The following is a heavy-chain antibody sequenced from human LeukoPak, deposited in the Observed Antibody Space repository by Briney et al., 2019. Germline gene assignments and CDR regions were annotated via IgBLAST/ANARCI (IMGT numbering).Heavy chain of an antibody. CDR3: ARDPSITGTPGWFDP. CDR1: GGSISSSSYY. CDR2: NSGST. J-gene: IGHJ5*02. Sequence: SETLSLTCTVSGGSISSSSYYWGWIRQPPGKGLEWIGSNSGSTYYNPSLKSRVTISVDTSKNQFSLKLSSVTAADTAVYYCARDPSITGTPGWFDPWGQGTLVTVSS. V-gene: IGHV4-39*07. D-gene: IGHD1-20*01.